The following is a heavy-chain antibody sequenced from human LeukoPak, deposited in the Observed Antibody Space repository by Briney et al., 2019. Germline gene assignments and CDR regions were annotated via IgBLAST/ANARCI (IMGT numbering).Heavy chain of an antibody. Sequence: PSETLSLTCTVSGGSISTSNYYWGWIRQPPGKGLEWIGNIYYSGSTNYNPSLKSRVTISVDTSKNQFSLKLSSVTAADTAVYYCARGPRNYYYYMDVWGKGTTVTISS. CDR3: ARGPRNYYYYMDV. J-gene: IGHJ6*03. CDR1: GGSISTSNYY. V-gene: IGHV4-61*05. CDR2: IYYSGST.